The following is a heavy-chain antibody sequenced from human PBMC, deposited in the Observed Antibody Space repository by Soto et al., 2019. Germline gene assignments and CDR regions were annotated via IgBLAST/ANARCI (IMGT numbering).Heavy chain of an antibody. D-gene: IGHD1-7*01. V-gene: IGHV3-30-3*01. J-gene: IGHJ4*02. CDR3: ANHITGTIDY. Sequence: QVQLVESGGGVVQPGRSLRLSCAASGFTFSSYAMHWVRQAPGKGLEWVAVISYDGSNKYYADSVKGRFTISRDNSKNTLYLQMNSLRAEDTAVYYCANHITGTIDYWGQGTLVTVSS. CDR1: GFTFSSYA. CDR2: ISYDGSNK.